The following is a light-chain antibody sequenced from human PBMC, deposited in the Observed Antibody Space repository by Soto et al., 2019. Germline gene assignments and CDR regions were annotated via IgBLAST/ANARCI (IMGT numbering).Light chain of an antibody. CDR3: QQYDSSFWT. CDR2: KAS. Sequence: DIQMTQSPSTLSASVGDRVTITCRASENIRSWLAWYQQKPGKAPKLLIYKASSLESGVPSRFSGSGSGTEFTLTISSLQPDDFATYYCQQYDSSFWTFGQGTKVEIK. J-gene: IGKJ1*01. CDR1: ENIRSW. V-gene: IGKV1-5*03.